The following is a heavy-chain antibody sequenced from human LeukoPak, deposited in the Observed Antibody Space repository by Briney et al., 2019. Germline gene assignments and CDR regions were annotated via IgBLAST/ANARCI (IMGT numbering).Heavy chain of an antibody. CDR1: GFTFSSYW. Sequence: GGSLRLSCAASGFTFSSYWMSWVRQAPGKGLEWVANIKQDGSEKYYVDSVKGRFTISRDNAKNSLYLQMNSLRAEDTAVYYCARNRQEIVVVPAATTHRGSYNWFDPWGQGTLVTVSS. D-gene: IGHD2-2*01. CDR3: ARNRQEIVVVPAATTHRGSYNWFDP. CDR2: IKQDGSEK. J-gene: IGHJ5*02. V-gene: IGHV3-7*01.